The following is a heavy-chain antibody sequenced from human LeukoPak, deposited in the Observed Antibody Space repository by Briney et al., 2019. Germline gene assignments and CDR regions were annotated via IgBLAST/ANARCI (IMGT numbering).Heavy chain of an antibody. CDR1: GFTFSNYW. Sequence: GGSLRLSCAVSGFTFSNYWMHWVRQAPGKGLVWVSRIKTDGSTTSYADSVKGRFTISRDSAKNMAYLQMNSLRAEDTAVYYCVRGYNSGNDYWGQGTLVTVSS. D-gene: IGHD6-19*01. CDR2: IKTDGSTT. J-gene: IGHJ4*02. V-gene: IGHV3-74*01. CDR3: VRGYNSGNDY.